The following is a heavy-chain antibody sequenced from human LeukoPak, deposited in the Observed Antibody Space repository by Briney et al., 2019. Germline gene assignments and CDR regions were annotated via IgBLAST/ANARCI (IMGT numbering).Heavy chain of an antibody. CDR2: ISSSSSYI. CDR3: ARLGKISGYPT. Sequence: PGGSLRLSCAASGFTFSSYSMNWVRQAPGKWLEWVSSISSSSSYIYYADSVKGRFTISRDNAKNSLYLQMNSLRAEDTAVYYCARLGKISGYPTWGQGTLVTVSS. D-gene: IGHD3-22*01. J-gene: IGHJ4*02. CDR1: GFTFSSYS. V-gene: IGHV3-21*01.